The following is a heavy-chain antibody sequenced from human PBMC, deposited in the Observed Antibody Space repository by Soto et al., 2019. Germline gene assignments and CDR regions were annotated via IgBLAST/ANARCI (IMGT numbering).Heavy chain of an antibody. CDR1: GGSISSGAYS. D-gene: IGHD3-16*01. Sequence: PSETLSLPCTVSGGSISSGAYSWCSIRQPPGKGLEWLGYIYYSGSTIYNPSLKNRITIPLDTSKIKVSLKRSAVTAADKAVYHCGREGGDNWLDPWGQGTLV. CDR2: IYYSGST. V-gene: IGHV4-30-4*01. CDR3: GREGGDNWLDP. J-gene: IGHJ5*02.